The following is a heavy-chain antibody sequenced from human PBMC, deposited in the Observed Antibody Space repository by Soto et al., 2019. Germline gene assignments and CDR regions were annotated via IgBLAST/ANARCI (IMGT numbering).Heavy chain of an antibody. CDR3: TKDPFGGRDS. V-gene: IGHV3-74*01. J-gene: IGHJ4*02. CDR1: GLILSNYW. Sequence: EEQLVESGGGLVQPGGSLRLSCTGSGLILSNYWMHWVRQSPGKGLVWVSRIDPHGSGISYADSVRGRFTISRDNAKSTLYLQMSSLTAEDTAVYYCTKDPFGGRDSWGQGTLVTVSS. D-gene: IGHD2-15*01. CDR2: IDPHGSGI.